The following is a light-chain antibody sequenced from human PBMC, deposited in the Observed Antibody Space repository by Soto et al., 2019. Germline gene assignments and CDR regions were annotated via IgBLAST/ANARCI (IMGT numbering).Light chain of an antibody. CDR1: QSVFTT. Sequence: IVMTQSPATLSVSPGARATLSGRASQSVFTTLAWYQQKPGRAPKLLIYGASAGATGVPARFSGSGSGTDFTLTISRLEPEDFAVYYCQMYNNWVGTFGGGTKVDIK. CDR3: QMYNNWVGT. J-gene: IGKJ4*01. CDR2: GAS. V-gene: IGKV3-15*01.